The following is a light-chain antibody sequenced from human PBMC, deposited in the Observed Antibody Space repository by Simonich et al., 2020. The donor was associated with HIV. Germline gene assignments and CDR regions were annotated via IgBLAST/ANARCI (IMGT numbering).Light chain of an antibody. CDR2: GAS. J-gene: IGKJ5*01. V-gene: IGKV3-15*01. CDR1: QSVSSS. CDR3: QQYYSTPIT. Sequence: EIVMTQSPATLSVSPGERATLSCRASQSVSSSLAWYQQKPGQAPRLIIYGASTRATGIPARFSGSGSGTEFTLTISSMQSEDVAVYYCQQYYSTPITFGQGTRLEIK.